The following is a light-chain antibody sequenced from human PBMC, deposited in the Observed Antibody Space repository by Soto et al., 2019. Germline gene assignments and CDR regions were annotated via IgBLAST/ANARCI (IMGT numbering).Light chain of an antibody. CDR1: QSVSSTN. CDR3: QQYGSPIT. Sequence: EIVLTQSPGPLSLSPGERATLSCRASQSVSSTNSAWYQQKPGQAPRLLIYGVSSRATGSPDRFSGSWSGTDFTLTISRLEPEDFAVYYCQQYGSPITFGQGTRLEIK. V-gene: IGKV3-20*01. CDR2: GVS. J-gene: IGKJ5*01.